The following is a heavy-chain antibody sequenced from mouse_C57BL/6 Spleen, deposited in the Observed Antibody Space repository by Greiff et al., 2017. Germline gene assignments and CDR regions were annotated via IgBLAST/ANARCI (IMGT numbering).Heavy chain of an antibody. J-gene: IGHJ2*01. CDR1: GYTFTSYW. Sequence: QVQLQQPGAELVKPGASVKLSCKASGYTFTSYWMQWVKQRPGQGLEWIGAIDPSDSYTTYNQKFKGKATLTVDTSSSTAYMQLSSLTSEDSAVYYGARWSTTVVARDYWGQGTTLTVAS. D-gene: IGHD1-1*01. CDR3: ARWSTTVVARDY. V-gene: IGHV1-50*01. CDR2: IDPSDSYT.